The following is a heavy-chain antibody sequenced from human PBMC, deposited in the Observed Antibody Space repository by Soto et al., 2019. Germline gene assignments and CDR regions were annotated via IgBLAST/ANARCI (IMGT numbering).Heavy chain of an antibody. CDR2: IYYSGST. CDR1: GGSISSYY. D-gene: IGHD3-3*01. J-gene: IGHJ3*02. CDR3: ARGVLYDFWSGYYAFDI. V-gene: IGHV4-59*01. Sequence: SETLSLTCTVSGGSISSYYWSWIRQPPGKGLEWIGYIYYSGSTNYNPSLKSRVTISVDTSKNQFSLKLSSVTAADTAVYYCARGVLYDFWSGYYAFDIWGQGTVVTVSS.